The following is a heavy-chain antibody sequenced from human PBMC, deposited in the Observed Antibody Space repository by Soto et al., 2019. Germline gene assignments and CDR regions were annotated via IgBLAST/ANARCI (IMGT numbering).Heavy chain of an antibody. CDR3: TRDASRDSSARGWFDP. D-gene: IGHD6-13*01. CDR1: GFTFRSFT. J-gene: IGHJ5*02. CDR2: ISSNSAYI. V-gene: IGHV3-21*01. Sequence: PGGSLRLSCAASGFTFRSFTMNWVHQAPGKGLEWVSTISSNSAYIYYTDALRGRFTISRDNAKNPLHLQMNSLRAEDTAVYYCTRDASRDSSARGWFDPWGPGTMVTVYS.